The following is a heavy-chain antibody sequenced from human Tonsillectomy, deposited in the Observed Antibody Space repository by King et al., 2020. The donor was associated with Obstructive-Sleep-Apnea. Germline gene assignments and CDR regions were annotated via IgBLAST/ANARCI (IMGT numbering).Heavy chain of an antibody. Sequence: VQLVESGGGLVQPGGSLRFSCAASGFTFSSHAMSWVRQAPGKGLEWVSTISGSGDSTYYADSVKGRLTISRDNTKKTLYLQMNSLRTEDPAVYYCAKLVGNTGVDYWGQGTLVTVSS. V-gene: IGHV3-23*04. D-gene: IGHD2-8*02. CDR1: GFTFSSHA. J-gene: IGHJ4*02. CDR2: ISGSGDST. CDR3: AKLVGNTGVDY.